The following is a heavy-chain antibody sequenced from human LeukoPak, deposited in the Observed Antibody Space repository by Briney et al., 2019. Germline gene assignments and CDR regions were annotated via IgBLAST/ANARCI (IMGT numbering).Heavy chain of an antibody. V-gene: IGHV3-43*01. Sequence: GGSLRLSCAASGFTFDFSTMHWLRQAPGKGLEWVSLITKDDGSTYYADSVKGRFTISRGNSKNSLYLQMNSLRTEDTAFYYCAKDSRGAAFWGEFEYWGQGTLVIVSS. D-gene: IGHD3-16*01. J-gene: IGHJ4*02. CDR1: GFTFDFST. CDR2: ITKDDGST. CDR3: AKDSRGAAFWGEFEY.